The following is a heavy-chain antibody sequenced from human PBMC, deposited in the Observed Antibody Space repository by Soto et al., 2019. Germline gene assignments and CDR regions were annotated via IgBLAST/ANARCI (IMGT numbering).Heavy chain of an antibody. Sequence: QVQLVQSGAEVKKPGSSVKVSCKASGGTFSSYAISWVRQAPGQGLEWMGGIIPIFGTANYAQKFQGRVTITADESTSTAYMELSSLRSEDTAVYYCARAPYDSSGYYHVPYNWFDPWGQGTLVTVSS. V-gene: IGHV1-69*01. CDR3: ARAPYDSSGYYHVPYNWFDP. CDR2: IIPIFGTA. D-gene: IGHD3-22*01. J-gene: IGHJ5*02. CDR1: GGTFSSYA.